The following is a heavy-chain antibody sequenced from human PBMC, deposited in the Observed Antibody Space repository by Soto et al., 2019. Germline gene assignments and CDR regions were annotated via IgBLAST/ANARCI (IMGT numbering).Heavy chain of an antibody. D-gene: IGHD2-2*01. Sequence: EVQLVESGGGLVQPGGSLSLSCAASGFTFRTYWMSWVRQAPGKGLEWVANIKQDGSEKYDGDYVRGRFIISRDNAKNSLYLQMNGLRAEDTAMYYCASGGCSSRSCHTPLEYYGLYVWGQGTTVTVSS. V-gene: IGHV3-7*05. J-gene: IGHJ6*02. CDR3: ASGGCSSRSCHTPLEYYGLYV. CDR1: GFTFRTYW. CDR2: IKQDGSEK.